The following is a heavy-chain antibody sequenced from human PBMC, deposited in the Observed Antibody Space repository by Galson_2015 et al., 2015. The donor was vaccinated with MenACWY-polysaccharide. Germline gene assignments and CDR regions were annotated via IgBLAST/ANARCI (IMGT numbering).Heavy chain of an antibody. V-gene: IGHV3-74*01. CDR1: GFTFSTYW. CDR3: ARGYSAYD. J-gene: IGHJ4*02. D-gene: IGHD5-12*01. CDR2: IKSDGSST. Sequence: SLRLSCAASGFTFSTYWMHWVRQAPGRGLVWVSRIKSDGSSTNYADSVKGRFTISRDNAKSTLYLQMNSLRAEDTALYYCARGYSAYDWGLGTLVTVSA.